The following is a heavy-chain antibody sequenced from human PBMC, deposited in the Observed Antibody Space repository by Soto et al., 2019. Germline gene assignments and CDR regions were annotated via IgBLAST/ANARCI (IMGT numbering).Heavy chain of an antibody. Sequence: GGSLRLSCAASGFTFSDYYMSWIRQAPGKGLEWVGFIRSKAYGGTTEYAASVKGRFTISRDDSKSIAYLQMNSLKASDTAMYYCARPGLSSSSPGYYYGMDVWGQGTTVTVS. CDR1: GFTFSDYY. J-gene: IGHJ6*02. CDR2: IRSKAYGGTT. CDR3: ARPGLSSSSPGYYYGMDV. V-gene: IGHV3-49*03. D-gene: IGHD6-6*01.